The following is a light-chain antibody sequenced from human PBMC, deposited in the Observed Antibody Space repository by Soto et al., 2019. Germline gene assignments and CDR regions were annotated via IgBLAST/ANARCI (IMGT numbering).Light chain of an antibody. CDR2: GAS. V-gene: IGKV3-20*01. Sequence: EIVLTQSPGTLSVPPGERATLSCRASQSVRSTSLAWYQQKPGQAPRLLMYGASSRATGIPDKFSGGGSGTDFTLTISRLEPEDFAVYYCQHYGSSPPITFGQGTRLEIK. CDR1: QSVRSTS. J-gene: IGKJ5*01. CDR3: QHYGSSPPIT.